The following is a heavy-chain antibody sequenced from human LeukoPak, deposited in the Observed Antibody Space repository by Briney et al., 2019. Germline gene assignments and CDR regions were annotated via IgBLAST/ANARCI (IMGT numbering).Heavy chain of an antibody. V-gene: IGHV3-13*01. CDR2: IGTVGDT. CDR1: GFTFSIYD. CDR3: ARETLDIGGDYGWYFDL. Sequence: GGSLRLSWAASGFTFSIYDMHWVRQATGKGLEWVSAIGTVGDTYYPGSVKGRFTISRENAKNSLYLQMNSLRDGDTAVYYCARETLDIGGDYGWYFDLWGRGTLVTVSS. D-gene: IGHD1-26*01. J-gene: IGHJ2*01.